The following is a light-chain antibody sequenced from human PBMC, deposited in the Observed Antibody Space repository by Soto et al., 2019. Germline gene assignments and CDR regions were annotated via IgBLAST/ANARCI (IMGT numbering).Light chain of an antibody. CDR2: AAS. CDR3: QHSHSAPLT. J-gene: IGKJ4*01. CDR1: QSIASH. V-gene: IGKV1-39*01. Sequence: DIQMTQSPSSLSASVGDRVTITCRASQSIASHLNWYQLKPGKAPKLLIFAASSLFSGVPSRFSCSGSGTDFTLTITSLQPEDSATYSCQHSHSAPLTFGGGTKVEIK.